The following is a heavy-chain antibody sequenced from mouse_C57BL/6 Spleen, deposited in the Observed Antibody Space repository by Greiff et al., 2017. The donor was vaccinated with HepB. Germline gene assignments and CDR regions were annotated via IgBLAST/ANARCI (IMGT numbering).Heavy chain of an antibody. D-gene: IGHD3-2*02. Sequence: QVQLQQPGAELVRPGSSVKLSCKASGYTFTSYWMHWVKQRPIQGLEWIGNIDPSDSETHYNQKFKDKATLTVDKSSSTAYMQLSSLTSEDSAVYYCARGVLDSSGPAWFAYWGQGTLVTVSA. V-gene: IGHV1-52*01. J-gene: IGHJ3*01. CDR2: IDPSDSET. CDR1: GYTFTSYW. CDR3: ARGVLDSSGPAWFAY.